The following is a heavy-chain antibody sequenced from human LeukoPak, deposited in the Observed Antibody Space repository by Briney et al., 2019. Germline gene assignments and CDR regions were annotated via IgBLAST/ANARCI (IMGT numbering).Heavy chain of an antibody. CDR2: IYYSGNA. CDR1: GGSISSGDYY. J-gene: IGHJ4*02. V-gene: IGHV4-30-4*01. D-gene: IGHD2-15*01. Sequence: SQTLSLTCSVSGGSISSGDYYWSWLRQPPGKGLEWLGNIYYSGNANYNPSLKSRVSISVDTSKNQFSLKLRSVTAADTAVYYCARGAWYPFNWGQGTLVTVSS. CDR3: ARGAWYPFN.